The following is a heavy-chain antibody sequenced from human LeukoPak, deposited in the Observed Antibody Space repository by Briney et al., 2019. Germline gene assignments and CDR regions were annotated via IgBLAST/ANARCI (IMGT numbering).Heavy chain of an antibody. V-gene: IGHV4-4*02. CDR2: IYHSGST. J-gene: IGHJ6*03. Sequence: SETLSLTCAVSGGSISSSNWWSWVRQPPGKGLEWIGEIYHSGSTNYNPSLKSRVTISVDTSKNQFSLKLSSVTAADTAVYYCATRSYSSSSYGYYYYYMDVWGKGTTVTVSS. CDR1: GGSISSSNW. D-gene: IGHD6-6*01. CDR3: ATRSYSSSSYGYYYYYMDV.